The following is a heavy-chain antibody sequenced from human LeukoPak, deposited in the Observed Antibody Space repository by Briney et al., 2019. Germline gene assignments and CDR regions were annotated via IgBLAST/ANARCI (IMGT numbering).Heavy chain of an antibody. CDR2: ISYDGSNK. J-gene: IGHJ4*02. V-gene: IGHV3-30*04. Sequence: PGGSLRLSCAASGFTFSSYAMHWVRQAPGKGLEWVAVISYDGSNKYYADSVKGRFTISRDNSKNTLYLQMNSLRAEDTAVYYCARDRAAIEGTFDYWGQGTLVTVSS. D-gene: IGHD1-7*01. CDR1: GFTFSSYA. CDR3: ARDRAAIEGTFDY.